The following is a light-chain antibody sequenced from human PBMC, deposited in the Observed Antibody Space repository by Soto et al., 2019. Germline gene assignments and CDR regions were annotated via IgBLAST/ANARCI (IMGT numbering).Light chain of an antibody. J-gene: IGKJ2*01. V-gene: IGKV1-33*01. CDR2: DAS. CDR1: QDISNY. CDR3: QQFDNLPMFA. Sequence: DIQLTQSPSSLSASVGDLVTITCQASQDISNYLNWYQQKPGKAPKLLIYDASNLKTGVPLRFSGSGSGTLFPFTISSLQPEDIGTYFCQQFDNLPMFAFGQGTKV.